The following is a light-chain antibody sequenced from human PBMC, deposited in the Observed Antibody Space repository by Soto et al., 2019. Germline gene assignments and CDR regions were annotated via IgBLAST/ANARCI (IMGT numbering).Light chain of an antibody. CDR3: QQYYSDWT. V-gene: IGKV1-5*01. Sequence: DVQMTQSPSTLSASVGDRVTTTCRASQSINNLLAWYQQPPGKAPKFLIYDVSTLESGVPSRFSGSGSGTEFTLTISSLHPDDFATYYCQQYYSDWTLSQGTKVDI. J-gene: IGKJ1*01. CDR2: DVS. CDR1: QSINNL.